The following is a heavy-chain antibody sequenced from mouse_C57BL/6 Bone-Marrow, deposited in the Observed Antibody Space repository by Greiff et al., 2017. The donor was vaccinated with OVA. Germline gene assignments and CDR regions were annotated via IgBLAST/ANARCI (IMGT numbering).Heavy chain of an antibody. CDR1: GYTFTSYW. CDR2: IDPSDSYT. D-gene: IGHD6-1*01. CDR3: AALSRAY. J-gene: IGHJ3*01. V-gene: IGHV1-69*01. Sequence: QVQLQQPGAELVMPGASVKLSCKASGYTFTSYWMHWVKQRPGQGLEWIGEIDPSDSYTNYNQKFKGKSTLTVDKSSSTAYIQLSSLTSEDSAVYYCAALSRAYWGQGTLVTVSA.